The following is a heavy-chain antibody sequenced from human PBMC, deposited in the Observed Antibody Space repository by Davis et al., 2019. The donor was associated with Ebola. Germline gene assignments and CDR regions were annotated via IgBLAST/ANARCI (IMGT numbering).Heavy chain of an antibody. CDR2: NNPSGCST. CDR1: GYTFTSYA. D-gene: IGHD2-15*01. CDR3: ARDPPKYCSGGSCSGFVLDY. Sequence: ASVKVSCKASGYTFTSYAMNWVRQAPGQGLEWMGINNPSGCSTSYAQKLQGRVTMTRDTSISTAYMELSRLRSDDTAVYYCARDPPKYCSGGSCSGFVLDYLGQGPLVTVSS. V-gene: IGHV1-46*01. J-gene: IGHJ4*02.